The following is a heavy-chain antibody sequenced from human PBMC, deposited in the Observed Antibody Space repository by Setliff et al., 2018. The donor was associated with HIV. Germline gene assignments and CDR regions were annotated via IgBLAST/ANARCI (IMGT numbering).Heavy chain of an antibody. CDR2: IWYDGNNK. D-gene: IGHD2-15*01. J-gene: IGHJ4*02. V-gene: IGHV3-33*01. Sequence: PGGSLRLSCAASGFTFSSYGMHWVRQAPGKGLEWVAVIWYDGNNKYYADSVKGRFTISRDNSKNTLFLQMNSLKTEDTAVYYCTTGVSRYCSGGSCYSGDYWGQGTLVTVSS. CDR3: TTGVSRYCSGGSCYSGDY. CDR1: GFTFSSYG.